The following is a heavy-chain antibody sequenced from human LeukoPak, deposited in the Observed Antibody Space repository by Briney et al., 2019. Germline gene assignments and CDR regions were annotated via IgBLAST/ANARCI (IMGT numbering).Heavy chain of an antibody. CDR3: ARVHYYDSRKRDAFDI. V-gene: IGHV4-30-4*01. CDR1: GGSISSGDYY. Sequence: PSETLSLTCTVSGGSISSGDYYWSWTRQPPGKGLEWIGYIYYSGSTYYNPSLKSRVTISVDTSKNQFSLKLSSVTAADTAVYYCARVHYYDSRKRDAFDIWGQGTMVTVSS. CDR2: IYYSGST. D-gene: IGHD3-22*01. J-gene: IGHJ3*02.